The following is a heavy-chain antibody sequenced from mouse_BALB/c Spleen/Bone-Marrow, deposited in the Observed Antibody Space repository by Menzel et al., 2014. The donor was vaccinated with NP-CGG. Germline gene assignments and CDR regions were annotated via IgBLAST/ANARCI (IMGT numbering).Heavy chain of an antibody. CDR1: GYTFTSYV. CDR3: ARPRQLGLPYYCDY. D-gene: IGHD3-2*01. CDR2: INPYNDGT. V-gene: IGHV1-14*01. J-gene: IGHJ2*01. Sequence: VQLQQSGPELVKPGASVKMSCKASGYTFTSYVMHWVKQKPGQGLEWIGYINPYNDGTKYNEKFKGKATLTSDKSSSTAYMELSSLTSEDSAVYYCARPRQLGLPYYCDYWGQGTTRTVSS.